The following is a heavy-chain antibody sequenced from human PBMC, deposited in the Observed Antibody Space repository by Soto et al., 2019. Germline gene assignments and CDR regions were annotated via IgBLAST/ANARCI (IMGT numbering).Heavy chain of an antibody. CDR1: GGSISSSDFY. CDR3: AVVDSTGNWFGP. V-gene: IGHV4-39*01. CDR2: MYYSGTT. J-gene: IGHJ5*02. Sequence: SETLSLTCTVCGGSISSSDFYWGWLRQTPGKGLEFIGSMYYSGTTYSNPSLKSRVTISVDTSKNQFTLKLISVTAADTAVYYCAVVDSTGNWFGPWGEGGLVTVSS. D-gene: IGHD6-25*01.